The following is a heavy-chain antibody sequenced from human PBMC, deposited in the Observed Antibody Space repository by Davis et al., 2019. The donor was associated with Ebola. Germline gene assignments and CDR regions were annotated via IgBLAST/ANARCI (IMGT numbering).Heavy chain of an antibody. Sequence: PSETLSLTCAVYGGSFSGYYWSWIRQPPGKGLEWIGEINHSGSTNYNPSLKSRVTISEDTSKNQFSLKLSSVTAADTAVYYCARLPGRRQLRQGVWFDPWGQGTLVTVSS. D-gene: IGHD2-2*01. J-gene: IGHJ5*02. V-gene: IGHV4-34*01. CDR3: ARLPGRRQLRQGVWFDP. CDR2: INHSGST. CDR1: GGSFSGYY.